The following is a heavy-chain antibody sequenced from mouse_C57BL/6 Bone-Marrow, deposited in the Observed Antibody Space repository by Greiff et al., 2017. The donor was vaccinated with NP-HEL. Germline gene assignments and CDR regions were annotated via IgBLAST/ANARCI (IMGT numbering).Heavy chain of an antibody. CDR3: RNQLANGFDY. CDR1: GYTSTSYW. Sequence: VQLQQSGTVLARPGASVKMSCKTSGYTSTSYWMHWVKQRPGQGLEWIGAIYPGNSDTSYNQNFKGKAKLTAVTSASTAYMQLSSLTNEDSAVYYCRNQLANGFDYWGQGTTRTVSS. V-gene: IGHV1-5*01. D-gene: IGHD1-1*01. J-gene: IGHJ2*01. CDR2: IYPGNSDT.